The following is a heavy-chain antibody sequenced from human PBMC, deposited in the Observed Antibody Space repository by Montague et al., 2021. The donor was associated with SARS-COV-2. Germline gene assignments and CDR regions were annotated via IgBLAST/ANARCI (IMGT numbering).Heavy chain of an antibody. CDR1: GDSVSRNNPA. CDR2: TYYGSSWNT. J-gene: IGHJ3*02. CDR3: ARGWIYAFDI. D-gene: IGHD1-1*01. V-gene: IGHV6-1*01. Sequence: CAISGDSVSRNNPAWNWIRQSPSRGLEWLGRTYYGSSWNTDYAVSVKSRITISPDTSKNQFSLHLNSVTPEDTAVYYCARGWIYAFDIWSQGTMVTVSS.